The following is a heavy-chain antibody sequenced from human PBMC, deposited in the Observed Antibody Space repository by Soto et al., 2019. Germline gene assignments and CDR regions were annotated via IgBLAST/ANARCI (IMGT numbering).Heavy chain of an antibody. J-gene: IGHJ4*02. CDR2: ITCDGSST. CDR3: ARDPSGSNFFDY. CDR1: GFTFSSYA. D-gene: IGHD6-6*01. V-gene: IGHV3-23*01. Sequence: PGGSLRLSCAASGFTFSSYAMSWVRQAPGKGLEWVAAITCDGSSTYYADSVKGRFTISRDNSKNTLYLQMNSLRAEDTAVYYCARDPSGSNFFDYWGQGTLVTVSS.